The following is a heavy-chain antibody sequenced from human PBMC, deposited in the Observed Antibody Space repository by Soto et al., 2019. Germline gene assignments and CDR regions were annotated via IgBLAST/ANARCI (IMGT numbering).Heavy chain of an antibody. CDR1: GFTFSNAG. CDR3: TTDASRESSARGWFDP. CDR2: ISSNSAYI. V-gene: IGHV3-21*01. J-gene: IGHJ5*02. Sequence: PGGSLRLSCAVSGFTFSNAGMNWVRQAPGKGLEWVSTISSNSAYIYYTDALRGRFTISRDNAKNSLHLQMNSLRAEDTAVYYCTTDASRESSARGWFDPWGKVHLVT. D-gene: IGHD6-25*01.